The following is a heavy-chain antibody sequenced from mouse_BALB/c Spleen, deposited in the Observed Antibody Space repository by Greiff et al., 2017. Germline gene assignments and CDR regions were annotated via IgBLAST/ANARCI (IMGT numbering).Heavy chain of an antibody. CDR2: IWAGGST. CDR1: GFSLTSYG. D-gene: IGHD2-3*01. CDR3: ARVIYDGPSWFAY. V-gene: IGHV2-9*02. J-gene: IGHJ3*01. Sequence: QVQLQQSGPGLVAPSQSLSITCTVSGFSLTSYGVHWVRQPPGKGLEWLGVIWAGGSTNYNSALMSRLSISKDNSKSQVFLKMNSLQTDDTAMYYCARVIYDGPSWFAYWGQGTLVTVSA.